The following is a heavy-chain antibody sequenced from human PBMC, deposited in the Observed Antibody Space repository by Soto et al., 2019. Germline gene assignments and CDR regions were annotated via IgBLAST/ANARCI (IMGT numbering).Heavy chain of an antibody. CDR1: GFTFSSYA. Sequence: GGSLRLSCAASGFTFSSYAMHWVRQATGKGLEWVAVISYDGSNKYYADSVKGRFTISRDNSKNTLYLQMNSLRAEDTAVYYCARELELEDYYYYGMDVWGQGTTVTLSS. V-gene: IGHV3-30-3*01. CDR3: ARELELEDYYYYGMDV. D-gene: IGHD1-7*01. CDR2: ISYDGSNK. J-gene: IGHJ6*02.